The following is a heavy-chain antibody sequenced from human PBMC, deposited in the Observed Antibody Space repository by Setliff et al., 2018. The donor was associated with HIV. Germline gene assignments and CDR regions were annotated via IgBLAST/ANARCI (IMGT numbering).Heavy chain of an antibody. CDR1: DGSISSSSYY. CDR3: ARPFFPFGVVNGFFDY. Sequence: SETLSLTCTVSDGSISSSSYYWGWIRQPPGKGLEWIGSIYYSGSTYYNPSLKSRVTISVDTSKNQSSLKLSSVTAADTAVYYCARPFFPFGVVNGFFDYWGQGTLVTSPQ. D-gene: IGHD3-3*01. J-gene: IGHJ4*02. CDR2: IYYSGST. V-gene: IGHV4-39*01.